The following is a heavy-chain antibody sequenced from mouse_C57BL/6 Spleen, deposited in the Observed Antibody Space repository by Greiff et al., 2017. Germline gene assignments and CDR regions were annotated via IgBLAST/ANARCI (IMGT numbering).Heavy chain of an antibody. D-gene: IGHD2-3*01. Sequence: QVQLQQSGAELVRPGASVTLSCKASGYTFTDDEMHWVKQTPVHGLEWVGAIDPETGGTAYNQKFKGKAILTADTSSSTAYMELRSLTSEDSAVYYCSRWGLLRYFDVWGTGTTVTVSS. CDR3: SRWGLLRYFDV. V-gene: IGHV1-15*01. CDR1: GYTFTDDE. CDR2: IDPETGGT. J-gene: IGHJ1*03.